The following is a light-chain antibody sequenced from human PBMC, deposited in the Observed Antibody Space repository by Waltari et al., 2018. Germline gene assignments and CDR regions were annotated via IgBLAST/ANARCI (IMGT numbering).Light chain of an antibody. CDR2: YDS. CDR3: QVWDANTDPGV. CDR1: NIESKS. V-gene: IGLV3-21*01. Sequence: SYVLTPPPSVAVAPGATARVTCGGNNIESKSVHWYQQKPGQAPVLVISYDSDRPSGIPERFSGSNSGDTATLTISRVEAGDEADYYCQVWDANTDPGVFGTGTEVTVL. J-gene: IGLJ1*01.